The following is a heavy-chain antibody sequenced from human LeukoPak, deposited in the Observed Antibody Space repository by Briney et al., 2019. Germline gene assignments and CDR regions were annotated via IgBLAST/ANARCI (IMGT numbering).Heavy chain of an antibody. Sequence: SETLSLTCAVYGGSFSGYYWSWIRQPPGKGLGWIGEINHSGSTNYNPSLKSRVTISVDTSKNQFSLKLSSVTAADTAVYYCAREAFEESYWGQGTLVTVSS. V-gene: IGHV4-34*01. CDR1: GGSFSGYY. J-gene: IGHJ4*02. CDR2: INHSGST. D-gene: IGHD3-16*01. CDR3: AREAFEESY.